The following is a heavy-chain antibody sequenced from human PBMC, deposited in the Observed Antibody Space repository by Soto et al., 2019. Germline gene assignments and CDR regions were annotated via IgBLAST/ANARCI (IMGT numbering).Heavy chain of an antibody. CDR2: FYPGDSET. Sequence: GESLKISCKGSGYRFTNYWIAWVRQMPGKGLEWMGIFYPGDSETRYSPSFQGQVTISADRSISTAYLQWRSLQASDSAVYYWARDRAGSWEGECDYWGQGTPVTVSS. CDR3: ARDRAGSWEGECDY. J-gene: IGHJ4*02. V-gene: IGHV5-51*01. CDR1: GYRFTNYW. D-gene: IGHD6-13*01.